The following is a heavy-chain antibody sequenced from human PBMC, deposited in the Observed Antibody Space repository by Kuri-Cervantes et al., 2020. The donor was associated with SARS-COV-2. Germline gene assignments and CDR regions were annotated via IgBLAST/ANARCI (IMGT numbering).Heavy chain of an antibody. CDR2: IIPIFGTA. Sequence: SVKVSCKASGGTFSSYAISWVRQAPGQGLEWMGGIIPIFGTANYAQKFQGRVTITADKSTSTAYMELSSLRSEDTAAYYCARDRYSGSYKNPLMDVWGQGTTVTVSS. CDR1: GGTFSSYA. CDR3: ARDRYSGSYKNPLMDV. V-gene: IGHV1-69*06. D-gene: IGHD1-26*01. J-gene: IGHJ6*02.